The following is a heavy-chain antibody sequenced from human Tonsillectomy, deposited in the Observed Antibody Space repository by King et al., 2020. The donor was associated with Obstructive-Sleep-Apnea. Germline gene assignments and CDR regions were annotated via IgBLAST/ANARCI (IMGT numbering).Heavy chain of an antibody. V-gene: IGHV4-34*01. CDR2: INHGGST. D-gene: IGHD2-21*02. CDR1: GGSFSGYY. CDR3: ARDGVTDFDY. Sequence: VQLQQWGAGLLKPSEPLSLTCAVYGGSFSGYYWSWIRQPPGKGLEWIGEINHGGSTNYNPSLKSRVTMSLDTSKNQFSLKLNSVTAADTAVYYCARDGVTDFDYWGQGTLVTVSS. J-gene: IGHJ4*02.